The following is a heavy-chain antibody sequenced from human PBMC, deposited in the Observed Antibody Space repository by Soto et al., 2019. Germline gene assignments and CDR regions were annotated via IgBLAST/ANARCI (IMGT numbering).Heavy chain of an antibody. CDR1: GYTFSTYA. Sequence: ASVKVSCKATGYTFSTYALHWVRQAPGQGLEWMGWSNGGNGHTRYSQKFTDRVTISRDTPASTAYMELSGLRSEDTAVYYCARGKGMEENYYYYGMDVWGQGTTVTVSS. V-gene: IGHV1-3*01. J-gene: IGHJ6*02. CDR3: ARGKGMEENYYYYGMDV. D-gene: IGHD1-1*01. CDR2: SNGGNGHT.